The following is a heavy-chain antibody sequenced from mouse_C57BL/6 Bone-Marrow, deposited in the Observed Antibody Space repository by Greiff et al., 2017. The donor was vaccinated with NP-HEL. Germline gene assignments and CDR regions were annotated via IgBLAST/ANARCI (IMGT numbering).Heavy chain of an antibody. CDR1: GYTFTDYY. D-gene: IGHD2-3*01. CDR2: INPNNGGT. J-gene: IGHJ2*01. CDR3: ARWLLQYFDY. V-gene: IGHV1-26*01. Sequence: EVQLQQSGPELVKPGASVKISCKASGYTFTDYYMNWVKQSHGKSLEWIGDINPNNGGTSYNQKFKGKATLTVDKSSSTAYMELRSLTSEDSAVYYCARWLLQYFDYWGQGTTLTVSS.